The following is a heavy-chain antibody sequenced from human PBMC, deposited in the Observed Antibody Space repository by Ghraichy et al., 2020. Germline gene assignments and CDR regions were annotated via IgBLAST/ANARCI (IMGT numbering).Heavy chain of an antibody. CDR3: ARAYAAAGTRENWFDP. CDR1: GFTVSSNY. D-gene: IGHD6-13*01. J-gene: IGHJ5*02. V-gene: IGHV3-53*04. Sequence: GSLRLSCAASGFTVSSNYMSWVRQAPGKGLEWVSVIYSGGSTYYADSVKGRFTISRHNSKNTLYLQMNSLRAEDTAVYYCARAYAAAGTRENWFDPWGQGTLVTVSS. CDR2: IYSGGST.